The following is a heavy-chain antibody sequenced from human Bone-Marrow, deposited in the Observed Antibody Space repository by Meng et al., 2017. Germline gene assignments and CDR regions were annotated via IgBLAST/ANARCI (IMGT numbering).Heavy chain of an antibody. Sequence: GSLRLSCTVSGGPISSYYWSWIRQPAGKGLEWIGRIYTSGSTNYNPSLKSRVTMSVDTSKNQFSLKLSSVTAADTAVYYCARVVEDWGWDGPYCYYGMDVWGQGTTVTVSS. CDR1: GGPISSYY. V-gene: IGHV4-4*07. D-gene: IGHD2-15*01. CDR2: IYTSGST. CDR3: ARVVEDWGWDGPYCYYGMDV. J-gene: IGHJ6*02.